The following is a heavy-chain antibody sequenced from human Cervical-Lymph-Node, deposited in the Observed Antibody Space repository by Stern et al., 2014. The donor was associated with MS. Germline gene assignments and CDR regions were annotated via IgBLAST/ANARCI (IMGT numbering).Heavy chain of an antibody. J-gene: IGHJ4*02. CDR1: GGTFNSYA. CDR2: IIPIFGKV. Sequence: QMQLVQSGAEVKKPGSSVKVSCKTSGGTFNSYAISWVRQAPGQGLEWMGGIIPIFGKVNYAQKFQGRVTITADESTSTTYMELRSLRSEDTAVYYCARDRSSSSTWYMDYWGQGTLVTVSS. D-gene: IGHD6-13*01. V-gene: IGHV1-69*01. CDR3: ARDRSSSSTWYMDY.